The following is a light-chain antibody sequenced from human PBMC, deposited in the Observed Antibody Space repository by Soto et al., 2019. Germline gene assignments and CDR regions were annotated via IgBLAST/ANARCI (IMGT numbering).Light chain of an antibody. CDR3: CSYTRTSNHYF. CDR1: SSDIGGYDY. V-gene: IGLV2-14*01. CDR2: EVR. Sequence: QSVLTQPASVSGSRGQSITISCTGTSSDIGGYDYVSWYQQRPGKAPKLMIYEVRYRPSGVSNRFSGSKSGNTASLTISGLQAEDDADYSCCSYTRTSNHYFFGSGTKLTVL. J-gene: IGLJ1*01.